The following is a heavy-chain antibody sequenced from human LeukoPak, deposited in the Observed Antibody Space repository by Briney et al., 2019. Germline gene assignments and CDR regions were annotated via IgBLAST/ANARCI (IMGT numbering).Heavy chain of an antibody. J-gene: IGHJ4*02. V-gene: IGHV3-30*04. CDR3: ARDKTKQWLVEIDY. D-gene: IGHD6-19*01. CDR1: GFTFSSYA. Sequence: PGGSLRLSCAASGFTFSSYAMHWVRQAPGKGLEWVAVISYDGSNKYYADSVKGRFTISRDNSKNTLYLQMNSLRAEDTAVYYCARDKTKQWLVEIDYWGQGTLVTVSS. CDR2: ISYDGSNK.